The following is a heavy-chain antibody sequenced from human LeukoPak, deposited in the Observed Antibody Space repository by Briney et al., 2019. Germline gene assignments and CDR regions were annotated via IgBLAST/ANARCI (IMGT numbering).Heavy chain of an antibody. CDR2: IIPIFGTA. V-gene: IGHV1-69*13. J-gene: IGHJ5*02. D-gene: IGHD3-10*01. CDR3: ARDPPGGPDNWFDP. CDR1: GGTFSSYA. Sequence: SVKVSCKASGGTFSSYAISWVRQAPGQELEWMGGIIPIFGTANYAQKFQGRVTITADESTSTAYMELSSLRSEDTAVYYCARDPPGGPDNWFDPWGQGTLVTVSS.